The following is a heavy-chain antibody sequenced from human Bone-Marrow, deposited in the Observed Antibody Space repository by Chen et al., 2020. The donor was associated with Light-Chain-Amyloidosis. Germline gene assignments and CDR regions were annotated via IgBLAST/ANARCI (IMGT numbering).Heavy chain of an antibody. Sequence: EVQLVESGGGLVQPGGSLRLSCAASGFTFSSYAMHWVRQAPGKGLEYVSAISSNGGSTYYANSVKGRFTISRDTSKNTLYLPMCILRAENMAVYYCAREGALCVPENSWGQGTLVTVSS. CDR3: AREGALCVPENS. J-gene: IGHJ4*02. CDR1: GFTFSSYA. CDR2: ISSNGGST. V-gene: IGHV3-64*01.